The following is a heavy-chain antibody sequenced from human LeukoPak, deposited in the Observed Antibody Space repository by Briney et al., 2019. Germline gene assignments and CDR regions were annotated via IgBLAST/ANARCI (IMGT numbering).Heavy chain of an antibody. CDR3: ARAQVTTIFDY. V-gene: IGHV4-30-2*01. D-gene: IGHD4-11*01. CDR1: GGSISSGGYY. CDR2: IYHSGST. Sequence: SQTLSLTCTVSGGSISSGGYYWSWIRQPPGKGLEWIGYIYHSGSTYYNPSLKSRVTISVDRSKNQFSLKLSSVTAADTAVYYCARAQVTTIFDYWGQGTLVTVSS. J-gene: IGHJ4*02.